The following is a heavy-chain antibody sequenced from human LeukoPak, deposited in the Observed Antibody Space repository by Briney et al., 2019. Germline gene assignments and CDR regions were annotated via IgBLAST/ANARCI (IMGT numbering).Heavy chain of an antibody. V-gene: IGHV3-48*04. CDR2: ISSSSSTI. CDR3: ARPEYYRSTF. Sequence: PGGSLRLSCAASGFTYSSYSMNWVRQAPGKGLEWVSYISSSSSTIYYADSVKGRFTISRDNAKDSLYLQMNSLRAEDTAVYYCARPEYYRSTFWGQGTLVTVSS. J-gene: IGHJ4*02. CDR1: GFTYSSYS. D-gene: IGHD3-10*01.